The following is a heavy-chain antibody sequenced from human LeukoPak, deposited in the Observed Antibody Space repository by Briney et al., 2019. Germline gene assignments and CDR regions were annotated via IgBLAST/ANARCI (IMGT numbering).Heavy chain of an antibody. V-gene: IGHV4-4*02. CDR2: IYHSGST. CDR3: ARDLCMSCAFDI. Sequence: PSETLSLTCAVSGASIISRNWWSWVRQPPGKGLEWIGEIYHSGSTNYNPSLESRVTISLDKSKTQFSLRLTSVTAADTAVYYCARDLCMSCAFDIWGRGTMVTVSS. J-gene: IGHJ3*02. D-gene: IGHD2-8*01. CDR1: GASIISRNW.